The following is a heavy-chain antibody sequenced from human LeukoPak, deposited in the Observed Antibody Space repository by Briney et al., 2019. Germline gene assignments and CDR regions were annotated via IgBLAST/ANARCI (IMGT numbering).Heavy chain of an antibody. CDR3: ASWRGSGSYGGYFDY. Sequence: RSGGSLRLSCAASGFTFSSYGMYWVRQAPGKGLEWVALIWYDGSNKYYADSVKGRFIISRDNSKNTLYLQMNSLRVEDTAVYYCASWRGSGSYGGYFDYWGQGTLVTVSS. V-gene: IGHV3-33*01. J-gene: IGHJ4*02. CDR2: IWYDGSNK. D-gene: IGHD3-10*01. CDR1: GFTFSSYG.